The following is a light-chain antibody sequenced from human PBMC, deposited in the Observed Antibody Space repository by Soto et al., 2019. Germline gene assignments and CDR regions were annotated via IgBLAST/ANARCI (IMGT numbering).Light chain of an antibody. CDR1: QSVSSY. V-gene: IGKV3-11*01. CDR3: QQRSNWPPIT. CDR2: DAS. J-gene: IGKJ5*01. Sequence: EIVLTQSPATLSLSPGERATLSRRASQSVSSYSLWYQQKPGQAPRLLIYDASNRATGIPARFSGSGSGTDFTLTISSLEPEDFAVYYCQQRSNWPPITFGQGTRLEIK.